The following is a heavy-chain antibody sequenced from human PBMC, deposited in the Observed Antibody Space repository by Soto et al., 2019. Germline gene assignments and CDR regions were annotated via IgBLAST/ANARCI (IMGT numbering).Heavy chain of an antibody. V-gene: IGHV4-59*01. CDR3: ARGGMSLTTWFNYGRDV. Sequence: SETLSLTCTVSGGSISSYYWSWIRQPPGKGLEWIGYIYYSGSTNYNPSLKSRVTISVDTSKNQFSLKLSSVTAADTAVYYCARGGMSLTTWFNYGRDVWGQGTTVTVSS. J-gene: IGHJ6*02. CDR2: IYYSGST. CDR1: GGSISSYY. D-gene: IGHD4-17*01.